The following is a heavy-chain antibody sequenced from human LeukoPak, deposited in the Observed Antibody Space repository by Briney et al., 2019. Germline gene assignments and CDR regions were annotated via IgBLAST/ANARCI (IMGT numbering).Heavy chain of an antibody. Sequence: SVXVSCKASGYTFTSYGITWVRQAPGQGLEWMGWISTYNGNTKYAQKLQGRVTMTTDTSTSTAYMELRSLRSDDTAVYYCAREYSSGWYEFDYWGQGTLVTVSS. CDR2: ISTYNGNT. CDR1: GYTFTSYG. CDR3: AREYSSGWYEFDY. J-gene: IGHJ4*02. D-gene: IGHD6-19*01. V-gene: IGHV1-18*01.